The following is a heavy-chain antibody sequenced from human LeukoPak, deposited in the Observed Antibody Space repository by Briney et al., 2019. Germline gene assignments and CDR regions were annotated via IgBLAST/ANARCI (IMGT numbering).Heavy chain of an antibody. V-gene: IGHV3-49*04. CDR2: IRSKAYGGTT. D-gene: IGHD1-26*01. J-gene: IGHJ4*02. CDR3: TTDAGATPLDY. CDR1: GFTFGDYA. Sequence: GGSLRLSCTASGFTFGDYAMSWVRQAPGKGLEWVGFIRSKAYGGTTEYAASVKGRFTISRDDSKSIAYLQMNSLKTEDTAVYYCTTDAGATPLDYWGQGTLVTVSS.